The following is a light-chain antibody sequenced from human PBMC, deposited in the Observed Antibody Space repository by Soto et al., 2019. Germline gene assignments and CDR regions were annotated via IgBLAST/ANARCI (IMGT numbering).Light chain of an antibody. CDR3: CSYAGSSTCV. J-gene: IGLJ1*01. V-gene: IGLV2-23*01. CDR2: EGS. Sequence: QSALAQPASVSGSPGQSITISCTGTSSDVGSYNLVSWYQQHPGKAPELMIYEGSKRPSGVSNRFSGSKSGNTASLTISGLQAEDEADYYCCSYAGSSTCVFGTGTKVTVL. CDR1: SSDVGSYNL.